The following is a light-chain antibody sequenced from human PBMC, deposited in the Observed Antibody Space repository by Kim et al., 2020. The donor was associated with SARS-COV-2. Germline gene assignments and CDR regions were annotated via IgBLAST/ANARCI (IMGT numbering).Light chain of an antibody. J-gene: IGLJ1*01. CDR3: QAWDSSTGV. CDR2: QDS. CDR1: KLGDKY. V-gene: IGLV3-1*01. Sequence: SYELTQPPSVSVSPGQTASITCSGDKLGDKYACWYQQKPGQSTVLVIYQDSKRPSGIPERFSGSNSGNTATLTISGIQAMDEADYYCQAWDSSTGVFGTG.